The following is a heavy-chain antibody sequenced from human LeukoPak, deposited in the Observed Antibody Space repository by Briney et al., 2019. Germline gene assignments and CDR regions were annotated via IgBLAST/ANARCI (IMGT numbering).Heavy chain of an antibody. V-gene: IGHV3-30*18. CDR3: AKDGPIKYYGDRYNWFDP. CDR1: GFTFSSYG. D-gene: IGHD4-17*01. Sequence: GGSLRLSCAASGFTFSSYGMHWVRQAPGKGLEWVAVISYDGSNKYYADSVKGRFTISRDNSKNTLYLQMNSLRAEDTAVYYCAKDGPIKYYGDRYNWFDPWGQGTLVTVSS. CDR2: ISYDGSNK. J-gene: IGHJ5*02.